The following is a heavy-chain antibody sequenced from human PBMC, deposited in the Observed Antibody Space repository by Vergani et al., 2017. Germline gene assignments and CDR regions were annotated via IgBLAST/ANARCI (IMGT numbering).Heavy chain of an antibody. J-gene: IGHJ3*02. D-gene: IGHD3-22*01. CDR3: ARPGYYDSSGYYTLHAFEI. CDR2: IYPGDSDT. CDR1: GYSFTSYW. V-gene: IGHV5-51*01. Sequence: EVQLVQSGAEVKKPGESLKISCKGSGYSFTSYWIGWVRQMPGKGLEWMGIIYPGDSDTRYSPSFQGQVTISADKSISTAYLQWSSLTASDTAMYYCARPGYYDSSGYYTLHAFEIWGQGTMVTVSS.